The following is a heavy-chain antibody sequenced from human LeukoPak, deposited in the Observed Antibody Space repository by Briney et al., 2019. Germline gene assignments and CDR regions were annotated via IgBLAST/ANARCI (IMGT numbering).Heavy chain of an antibody. CDR3: ATGGRHPQGGYNYRNSAPFDY. J-gene: IGHJ4*02. Sequence: PSETLSLTCAVYGGSFSGYYWSWIRQPPGKGLEWIGEINHSGSTNYNPSLKSRVTISVDTSKNQFSLKLSSVTAADTAVYYCATGGRHPQGGYNYRNSAPFDYWGQGTLVTVSS. D-gene: IGHD5-24*01. CDR1: GGSFSGYY. CDR2: INHSGST. V-gene: IGHV4-34*01.